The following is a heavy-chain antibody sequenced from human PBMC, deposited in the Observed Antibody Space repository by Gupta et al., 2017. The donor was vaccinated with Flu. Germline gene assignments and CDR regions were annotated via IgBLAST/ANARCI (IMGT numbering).Heavy chain of an antibody. CDR1: GFTFSSYA. D-gene: IGHD6-19*01. J-gene: IGHJ4*02. V-gene: IGHV3-23*01. Sequence: EVQLLESGGGLVQPGGSLRLSCAASGFTFSSYAMSWVRQTPGKGLEWVSAISGGGPIRYDADSVKGRFTISRDNSKNTLYLQMDSLRAEDTAVYYCAKDDTVDSTGWPTRGWWDYWGQGTLVTVSS. CDR3: AKDDTVDSTGWPTRGWWDY. CDR2: ISGGGPIR.